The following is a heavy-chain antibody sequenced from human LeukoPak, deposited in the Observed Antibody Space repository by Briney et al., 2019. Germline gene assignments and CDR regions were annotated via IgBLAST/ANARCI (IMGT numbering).Heavy chain of an antibody. CDR2: INHSGST. J-gene: IGHJ6*02. Sequence: SETLSLTCAVYGGSFSGYYWSWIRQRPGKGLEWIGEINHSGSTNYNPSLKSRVTISVDTSKNQFSLKLSSVTAADTAVYYCAVRWDRTTVTPSYCYGMDVWGQGTTVTVSS. CDR1: GGSFSGYY. V-gene: IGHV4-34*01. D-gene: IGHD4-17*01. CDR3: AVRWDRTTVTPSYCYGMDV.